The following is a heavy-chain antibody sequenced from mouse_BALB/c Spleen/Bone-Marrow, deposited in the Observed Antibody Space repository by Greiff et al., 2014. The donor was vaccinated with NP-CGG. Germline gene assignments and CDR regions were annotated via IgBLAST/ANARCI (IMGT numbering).Heavy chain of an antibody. V-gene: IGHV14-3*02. CDR1: GFNIKDTY. J-gene: IGHJ3*01. CDR2: IDPANGNT. D-gene: IGHD1-1*01. CDR3: ARCYYGSSLFAY. Sequence: EVQVVESGAELVKPGASVKLSCTASGFNIKDTYMYWVKQRPEQGLEWIGRIDPANGNTKYDPKFQDKATITADTSSNTAYLQLSSLTSEDTAVYYCARCYYGSSLFAYWGQGTLVTVSA.